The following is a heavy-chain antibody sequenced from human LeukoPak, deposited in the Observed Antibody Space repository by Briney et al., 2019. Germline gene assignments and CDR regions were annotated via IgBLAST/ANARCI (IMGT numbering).Heavy chain of an antibody. D-gene: IGHD2-21*02. CDR1: GGTFISYA. V-gene: IGHV1-69*13. CDR2: IIPIFGTA. J-gene: IGHJ4*02. Sequence: GASVKVSCKASGGTFISYAISWVRQAPGQGLEWMGGIIPIFGTANYAQKFQGRVTITADESTSTAYMELSSLRSEDTAVYYCAKDLTDKAMVVTAVDYWGQGTLVTVSS. CDR3: AKDLTDKAMVVTAVDY.